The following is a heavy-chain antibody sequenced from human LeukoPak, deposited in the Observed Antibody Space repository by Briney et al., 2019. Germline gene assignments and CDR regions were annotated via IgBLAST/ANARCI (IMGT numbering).Heavy chain of an antibody. J-gene: IGHJ4*02. CDR3: ARGGDDYVWGSPLDY. CDR2: IYDDGST. V-gene: IGHV3-53*01. D-gene: IGHD3-16*01. Sequence: GGSLRLPCAASGFTVRTNYMSWVRQAPGKGLEWVSVIYDDGSTYYADSVKGRFTISRDNAKNTLYLQMNSLRAEDTAVYYCARGGDDYVWGSPLDYWGQGTLVTVSS. CDR1: GFTVRTNY.